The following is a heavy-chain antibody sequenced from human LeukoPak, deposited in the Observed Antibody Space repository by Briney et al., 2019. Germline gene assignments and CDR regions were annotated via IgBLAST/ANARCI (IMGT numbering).Heavy chain of an antibody. J-gene: IGHJ4*02. CDR2: IYWNDDK. V-gene: IGHV2-5*01. D-gene: IGHD4-17*01. CDR3: AHRRREGTVTTGFDY. CDR1: GFSLSTSGVG. Sequence: SGPTPVNPTQTLTLTCTFSGFSLSTSGVGVGWIRQPPGKALEWLALIYWNDDKRYSPSLKSRVTITKDTSKNQVVLTMTNMDPVDTATYYCAHRRREGTVTTGFDYWGQGTLVTVSS.